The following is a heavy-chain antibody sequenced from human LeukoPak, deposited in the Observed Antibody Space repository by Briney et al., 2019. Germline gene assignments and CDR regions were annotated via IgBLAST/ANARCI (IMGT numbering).Heavy chain of an antibody. D-gene: IGHD5-24*01. CDR1: GFTFSSYW. J-gene: IGHJ4*02. V-gene: IGHV3-7*01. Sequence: GGSLRLSCAASGFTFSSYWMSWVRQDPGKGLERVANIKQDGSEKYYVDSVRGRFTISRDNANNSLYLQMNDLRAEDTAVYYCARWGWLQYFDYWGQGTLVTVSS. CDR3: ARWGWLQYFDY. CDR2: IKQDGSEK.